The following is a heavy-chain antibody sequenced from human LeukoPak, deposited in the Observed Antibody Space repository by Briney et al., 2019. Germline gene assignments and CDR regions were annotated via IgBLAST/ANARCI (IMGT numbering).Heavy chain of an antibody. J-gene: IGHJ4*02. V-gene: IGHV3-30*04. D-gene: IGHD6-19*01. CDR3: AKDTPLTAYGSGWSTNAFDY. CDR1: GFTFRSYA. Sequence: GRSLRLSCAASGFTFRSYAMHLVRQAPGKGLNLVSIISYDASTTYYAASVKGRFTISRDNSKNTVFLQMNSLRAEDTAVYYCAKDTPLTAYGSGWSTNAFDYWGQGTLVTVSS. CDR2: ISYDASTT.